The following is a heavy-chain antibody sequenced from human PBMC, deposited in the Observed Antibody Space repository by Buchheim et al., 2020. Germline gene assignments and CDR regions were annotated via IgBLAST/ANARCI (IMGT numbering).Heavy chain of an antibody. CDR2: IVPILGIA. J-gene: IGHJ4*02. V-gene: IGHV1-69*02. CDR3: ARSLTGYLSDY. CDR1: GGTFSFYT. Sequence: QVQLVQSGAEVKKPGSSVKVSCKASGGTFSFYTISWVRQAPGQGLEWMGRIVPILGIANYAQKFQGRVTITADKSTSTAYMELSSLGCEDTAVYYCARSLTGYLSDYWGQGTL. D-gene: IGHD3-9*01.